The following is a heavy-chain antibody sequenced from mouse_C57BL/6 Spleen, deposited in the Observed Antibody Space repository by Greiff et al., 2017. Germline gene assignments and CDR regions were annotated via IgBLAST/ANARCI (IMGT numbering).Heavy chain of an antibody. CDR1: GYTFTSYG. D-gene: IGHD2-5*01. CDR2: IYPRSGNT. V-gene: IGHV1-81*01. Sequence: VQLQQSGAELARPGASVKLSCTASGYTFTSYGIRWVKQRTGQGLEWIGEIYPRSGNTYYNEKFKGKATLTADKSSSTAYMELRSLTSEDSAVYFCASARDSNYGAMDYWGQGTSGTVSS. CDR3: ASARDSNYGAMDY. J-gene: IGHJ4*01.